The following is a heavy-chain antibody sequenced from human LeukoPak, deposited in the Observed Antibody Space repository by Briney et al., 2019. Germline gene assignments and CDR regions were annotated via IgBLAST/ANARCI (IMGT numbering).Heavy chain of an antibody. CDR3: ARDYYDSSGYYDY. CDR1: GGSISSYY. Sequence: PSETLSLTCTVSGGSISSYYWSWIRQPPGKGLEWIGYTYYSGSTNYNLSLKSRVTISVDTSKNQFSLKRSSVTAADTAVYYCARDYYDSSGYYDYWGQGTLVTVSS. D-gene: IGHD3-22*01. CDR2: TYYSGST. V-gene: IGHV4-59*01. J-gene: IGHJ4*02.